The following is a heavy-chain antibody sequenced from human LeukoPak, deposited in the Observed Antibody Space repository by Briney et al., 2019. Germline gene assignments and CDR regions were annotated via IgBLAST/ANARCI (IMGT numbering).Heavy chain of an antibody. CDR3: ARDRAVGWFDP. Sequence: SQTLSLTCTVSGGSISSGGYYWSAIRQHPGKGLEWIGYIYYSGSTYYNPSLKSRVTISVDTSKNQFSLKLSSMTAADTAVYYCARDRAVGWFDPWGQGTLVTVSS. CDR1: GGSISSGGYY. V-gene: IGHV4-31*03. J-gene: IGHJ5*02. CDR2: IYYSGST.